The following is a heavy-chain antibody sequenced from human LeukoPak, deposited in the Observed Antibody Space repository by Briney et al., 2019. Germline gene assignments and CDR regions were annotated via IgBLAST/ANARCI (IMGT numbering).Heavy chain of an antibody. V-gene: IGHV3-30-3*01. CDR2: ISYDGSNK. J-gene: IGHJ4*02. Sequence: GGSLRLSCAASGFTSSSYAMHWVRQAPGKGLEWVAVISYDGSNKYYADSVKGRFTISRDNSKNTLYLQMNSLRAEDTAVYYCTTTQVGATFGLDYWGQGTLVTVSS. D-gene: IGHD1-26*01. CDR3: TTTQVGATFGLDY. CDR1: GFTSSSYA.